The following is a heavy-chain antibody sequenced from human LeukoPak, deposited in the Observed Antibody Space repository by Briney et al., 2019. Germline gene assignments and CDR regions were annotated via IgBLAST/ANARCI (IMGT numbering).Heavy chain of an antibody. J-gene: IGHJ4*02. Sequence: PSETLSLTCAVYGGSFSGYYWSWIRQPPGKGLEWIGEINHSGSTNYNPSLKSRVTISVDTSKKQFSLKLSSVTAADTAVYYCASGRKYTSGYRVTELGSGYSDYWGQGTLVTVSS. CDR2: INHSGST. V-gene: IGHV4-34*01. D-gene: IGHD5-18*01. CDR3: ASGRKYTSGYRVTELGSGYSDY. CDR1: GGSFSGYY.